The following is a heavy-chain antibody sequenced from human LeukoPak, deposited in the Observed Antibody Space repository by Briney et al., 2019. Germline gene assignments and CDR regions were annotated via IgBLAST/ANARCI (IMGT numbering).Heavy chain of an antibody. J-gene: IGHJ6*02. CDR2: IYSGGST. D-gene: IGHD5-18*01. CDR1: GFTVSSNY. Sequence: GGSLRLSCAASGFTVSSNYMNWVRQPPGKGLEWVSVIYSGGSTYYADSVKGRFTISRDNSKNTLYLQMNSLRAEDTAVYYCAGYSYGNYYYYGVDVWGQGTTVTVSS. CDR3: AGYSYGNYYYYGVDV. V-gene: IGHV3-66*01.